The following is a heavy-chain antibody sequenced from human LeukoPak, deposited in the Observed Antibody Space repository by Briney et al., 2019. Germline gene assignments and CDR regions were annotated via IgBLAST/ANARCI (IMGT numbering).Heavy chain of an antibody. Sequence: ASVKVSCKTSGYTFSNSGLHWVRQAPGQSLEWMGWINAGNGNTKYSQKFQDRLIITSDTSASTVYMELNSLKSEDTAMYYCARGRGLSGTSRFDPWGQGTLVIVSS. CDR2: INAGNGNT. J-gene: IGHJ5*02. CDR1: GYTFSNSG. CDR3: ARGRGLSGTSRFDP. D-gene: IGHD1-26*01. V-gene: IGHV1-3*01.